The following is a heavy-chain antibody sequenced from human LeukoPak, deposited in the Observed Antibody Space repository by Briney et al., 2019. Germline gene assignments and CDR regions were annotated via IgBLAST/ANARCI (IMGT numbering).Heavy chain of an antibody. J-gene: IGHJ3*02. Sequence: PGGSLRLSCAASGFTFSSYAMSWVRQAPGKGLEWVSAISGSGGSTYYADSVKGRFTISRDNSKNTLYLQMNSLRAEDTAVYYCAKDFGGYYYDSSGYDGAFDIWGQGTMVTVS. D-gene: IGHD3-22*01. CDR1: GFTFSSYA. CDR2: ISGSGGST. V-gene: IGHV3-23*01. CDR3: AKDFGGYYYDSSGYDGAFDI.